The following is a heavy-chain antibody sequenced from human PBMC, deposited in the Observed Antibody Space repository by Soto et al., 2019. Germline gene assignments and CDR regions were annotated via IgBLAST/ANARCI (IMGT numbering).Heavy chain of an antibody. D-gene: IGHD5-18*01. J-gene: IGHJ5*02. Sequence: QVQLQESGPGLVKPSQTLALTCTVSGGSISSGDYYWSWIRQPPGKGLEWIGYIYYSGSTYYHPSLKSRVTISVDTSKKQFSLKLSSVTAADTAVYYCARAREGYSYGYRVLFWFDPCGQCTLVTVSS. CDR3: ARAREGYSYGYRVLFWFDP. CDR2: IYYSGST. V-gene: IGHV4-30-4*01. CDR1: GGSISSGDYY.